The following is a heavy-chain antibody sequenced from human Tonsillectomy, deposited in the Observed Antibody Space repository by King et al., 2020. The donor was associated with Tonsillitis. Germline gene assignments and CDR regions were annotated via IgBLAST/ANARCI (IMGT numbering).Heavy chain of an antibody. CDR3: ARVAKTSGYDIYYYDY. J-gene: IGHJ4*02. D-gene: IGHD5-12*01. V-gene: IGHV1-69*01. CDR1: GGSFSTYT. Sequence: GQLVQSGAEVKKPGSSVKVSCKASGGSFSTYTINWVRQAPGQGLEWMGGIIPISVTTNYAQKFQGRVTITADESTTTAYMDLSSLTSEDTAVYYCARVAKTSGYDIYYYDYWGQGTLVTVSS. CDR2: IIPISVTT.